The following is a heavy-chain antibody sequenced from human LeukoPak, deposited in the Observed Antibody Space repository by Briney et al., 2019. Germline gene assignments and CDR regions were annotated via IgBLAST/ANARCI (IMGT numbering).Heavy chain of an antibody. Sequence: ASVRVSCKASGYIFTGYFMNWVRRAPGQGLEWMGWINPNSGGANYAQKFQGRVTMTRDTSISTAYMELSSLTSDDTAVYYCARGSSERDWFDLWGQGTLVTVSS. D-gene: IGHD1-1*01. V-gene: IGHV1-2*02. CDR1: GYIFTGYF. J-gene: IGHJ5*02. CDR3: ARGSSERDWFDL. CDR2: INPNSGGA.